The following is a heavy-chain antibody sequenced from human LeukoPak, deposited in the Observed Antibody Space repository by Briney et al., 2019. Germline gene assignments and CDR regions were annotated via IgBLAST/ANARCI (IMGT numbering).Heavy chain of an antibody. J-gene: IGHJ1*01. Sequence: SLRLSCTAPGFTFGDYAMSWVRQAPGEGLEWVGFIRSKAYGGTTEYAASVKGRFTISRDDSKSIAYLQMNSLKTEDTAVYYCTRTYYYGSGSYWTFQHWGQGTLVTVSS. V-gene: IGHV3-49*04. D-gene: IGHD3-10*01. CDR1: GFTFGDYA. CDR3: TRTYYYGSGSYWTFQH. CDR2: IRSKAYGGTT.